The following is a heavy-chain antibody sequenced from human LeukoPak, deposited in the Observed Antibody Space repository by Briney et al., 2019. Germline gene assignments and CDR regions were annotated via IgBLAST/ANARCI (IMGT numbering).Heavy chain of an antibody. J-gene: IGHJ5*02. CDR3: ARYGDSSYH. D-gene: IGHD6-6*01. Sequence: GGSLRLSCAASGFDFHIYAMHWVRQAPGKGLEWVTSISYDEIDQYFADSVKGRFTISRDNSKNTLFLQMDSLRTDDTAVCYCARYGDSSYHWGQGTLVTVSS. V-gene: IGHV3-30*01. CDR2: ISYDEIDQ. CDR1: GFDFHIYA.